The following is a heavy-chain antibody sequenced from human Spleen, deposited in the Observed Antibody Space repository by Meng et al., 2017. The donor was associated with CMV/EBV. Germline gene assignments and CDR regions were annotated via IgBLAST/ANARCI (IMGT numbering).Heavy chain of an antibody. V-gene: IGHV3-30-3*01. CDR1: GFTFSNYA. J-gene: IGHJ6*02. CDR3: ARGNYYSMDV. CDR2: ISYDGSNK. Sequence: GGSLRLSCAASGFTFSNYAMHWVRQAPGKGLEWVEVISYDGSNKYYADSVKGRFTISRDNSKNTLYLQMNSLRAEDTAVYYCARGNYYSMDVWGQGTTVTVSS.